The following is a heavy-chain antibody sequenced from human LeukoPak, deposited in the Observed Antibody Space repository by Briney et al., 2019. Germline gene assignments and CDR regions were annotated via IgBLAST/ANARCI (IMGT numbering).Heavy chain of an antibody. D-gene: IGHD2-2*02. Sequence: GGSLRLSCAASGFTFRSYSMNWVRQAPGKGLEWVSSISSSSSYIYYADSVKGRFTISRDNAKNSLYLQMNSLRAEDTAVYYCARGGLYTYTSDYWGQGTLVTVSS. V-gene: IGHV3-21*01. CDR2: ISSSSSYI. J-gene: IGHJ4*02. CDR1: GFTFRSYS. CDR3: ARGGLYTYTSDY.